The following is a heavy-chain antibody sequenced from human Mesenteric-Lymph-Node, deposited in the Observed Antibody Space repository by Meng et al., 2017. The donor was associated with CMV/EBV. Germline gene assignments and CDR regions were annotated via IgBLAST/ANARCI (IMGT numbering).Heavy chain of an antibody. V-gene: IGHV3-48*04. CDR1: GFTFSSYS. Sequence: GESLKISCAASGFTFSSYSMNWVRQAPGKGLEWVSYISSSSSTIYYADSVKGRFTISRDNAKNSLYLQMNSLRAEDTAVYYCARDSQIQPIDYWGQGTLVTVSS. CDR3: ARDSQIQPIDY. D-gene: IGHD1-1*01. CDR2: ISSSSSTI. J-gene: IGHJ4*02.